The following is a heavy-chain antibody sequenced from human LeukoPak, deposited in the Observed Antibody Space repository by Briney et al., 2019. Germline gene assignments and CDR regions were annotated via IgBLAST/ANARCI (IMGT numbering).Heavy chain of an antibody. CDR2: LLDSWRT. Sequence: SGTLSLTCTVSGASMSTHYWSWLRQPPGKGLEWIGYLLDSWRTKDNPTLQSRVTLSADTSKNQFSLRLTSVTAADTAVYYCATIRRGSIYGYFDFWGQGILVTVSS. CDR1: GASMSTHY. J-gene: IGHJ4*02. CDR3: ATIRRGSIYGYFDF. D-gene: IGHD5-18*01. V-gene: IGHV4-59*11.